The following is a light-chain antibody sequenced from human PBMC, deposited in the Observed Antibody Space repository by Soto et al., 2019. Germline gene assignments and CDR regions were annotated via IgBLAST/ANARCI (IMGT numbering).Light chain of an antibody. V-gene: IGLV2-8*01. CDR2: EVN. J-gene: IGLJ1*01. Sequence: QSALTQPPSASGSPGQSVAISCTGTSSDVGGYNYVSWYQQHPGKAPKLMIYEVNKRPSGVPDRFSGSKSGNTASLTVAGLHAEEAADYYCSSYAGSSNVFGTGTKVTVL. CDR1: SSDVGGYNY. CDR3: SSYAGSSNV.